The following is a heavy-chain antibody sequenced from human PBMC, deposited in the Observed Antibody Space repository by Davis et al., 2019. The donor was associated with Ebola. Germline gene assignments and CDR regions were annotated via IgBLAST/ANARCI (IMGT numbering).Heavy chain of an antibody. D-gene: IGHD3-22*01. CDR3: ARASRYYYDSSGYYVGYAFDI. CDR2: IYYSGST. Sequence: MPGGSLRLSCTVSGGSISSSSYYWGWIRQPPGKGLEWIGSIYYSGSTYYNPSLKSRVTISVDTSKNQFSLKLSSVTAADTAVYYCARASRYYYDSSGYYVGYAFDIWGQGTMVTVSS. J-gene: IGHJ3*02. V-gene: IGHV4-39*01. CDR1: GGSISSSSYY.